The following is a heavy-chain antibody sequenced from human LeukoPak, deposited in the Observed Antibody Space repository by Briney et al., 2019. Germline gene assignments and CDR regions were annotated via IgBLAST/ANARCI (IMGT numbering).Heavy chain of an antibody. CDR3: AKGLIAGAGRGSDY. CDR2: ISGSGGST. D-gene: IGHD6-19*01. J-gene: IGHJ4*02. CDR1: GVTFSSDA. Sequence: PGGSLRLSCAPSGVTFSSDAMSSVRQAPGKGLEWVSAISGSGGSTYYADSVKGRFTISRDNSKNTLYLQMNSLRAEDTAVYYCAKGLIAGAGRGSDYWGQGTLVTVSS. V-gene: IGHV3-23*01.